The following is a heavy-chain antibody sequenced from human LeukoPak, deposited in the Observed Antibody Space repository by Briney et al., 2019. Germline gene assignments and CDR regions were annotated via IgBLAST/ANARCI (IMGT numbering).Heavy chain of an antibody. V-gene: IGHV1-69*06. D-gene: IGHD6-13*01. J-gene: IGHJ4*02. Sequence: SAKVSCKASGGTFSSYAISWVRQAPGQGLEWMGRIIPIFGTANYAQKFQGRVTITADKSTSTAYMELSSLRSEDTAVYYCARDRGIAAAGTYDCWGQGTLVTVSS. CDR1: GGTFSSYA. CDR3: ARDRGIAAAGTYDC. CDR2: IIPIFGTA.